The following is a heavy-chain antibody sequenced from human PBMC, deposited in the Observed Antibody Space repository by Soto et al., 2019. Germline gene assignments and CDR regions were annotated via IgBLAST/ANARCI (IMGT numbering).Heavy chain of an antibody. CDR1: GDSISKTTSY. CDR3: ASGIAAAGTFYYYYGMDV. Sequence: TLSLTCSVSGDSISKTTSYWGWIRQPPGKGLEWIGTIYHSGSTYYNPSLKSRVTLSVDTSKNQFSLKLSSVTAADTAVYYCASGIAAAGTFYYYYGMDVWGQGTTVTVSS. V-gene: IGHV4-39*07. J-gene: IGHJ6*02. D-gene: IGHD6-13*01. CDR2: IYHSGST.